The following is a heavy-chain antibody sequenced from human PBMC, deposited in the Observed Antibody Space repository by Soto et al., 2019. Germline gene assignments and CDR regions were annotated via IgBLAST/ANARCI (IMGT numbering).Heavy chain of an antibody. Sequence: GASVKVSCKASGGTFSSYAISWVRQAPGQGLEWMGGIIPIFGTANYAQKFQGRVTITADESTSTAYMELSSLRSEDTAVYYCARMGGSYPYYLDYWGQGTLVTVSS. CDR2: IIPIFGTA. V-gene: IGHV1-69*13. D-gene: IGHD1-26*01. J-gene: IGHJ4*02. CDR3: ARMGGSYPYYLDY. CDR1: GGTFSSYA.